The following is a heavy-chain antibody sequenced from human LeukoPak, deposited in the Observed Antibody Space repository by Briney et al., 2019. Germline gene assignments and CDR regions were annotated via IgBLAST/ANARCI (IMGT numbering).Heavy chain of an antibody. CDR3: ARFRTWGDKAFDY. Sequence: PGGSLRLSCEASGFTFSCCWMTWVRQAPGKGLEWVANIKKDGSEKNYVDPVKGRFIISRDNVKNSLYLQMNSLRAEDTAVYYCARFRTWGDKAFDYWGQGTLVTVSS. CDR1: GFTFSCCW. D-gene: IGHD2-21*02. V-gene: IGHV3-7*01. J-gene: IGHJ4*02. CDR2: IKKDGSEK.